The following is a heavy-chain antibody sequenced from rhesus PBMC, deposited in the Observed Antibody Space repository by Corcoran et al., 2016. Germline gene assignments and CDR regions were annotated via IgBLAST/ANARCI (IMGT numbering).Heavy chain of an antibody. CDR3: AEDSDEGYD. V-gene: IGHV4-73*01. J-gene: IGHJ4*01. D-gene: IGHD3-9*01. Sequence: QVKLQQWGEGLVQPSETLSLTCAVYGGSISGYYYWNWIRQSPGKGLEWIGYLYGKSANTHDNPSIKNRVTISIDTSKNQFSLKLRSVTAADTAVYYCAEDSDEGYDWGQGVLVTVSS. CDR1: GGSISGYYY. CDR2: LYGKSANT.